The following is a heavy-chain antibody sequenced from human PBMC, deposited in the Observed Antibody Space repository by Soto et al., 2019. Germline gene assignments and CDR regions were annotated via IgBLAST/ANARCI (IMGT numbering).Heavy chain of an antibody. D-gene: IGHD2-8*01. V-gene: IGHV1-8*01. Sequence: ASVKVSCKASGYTFTSYDINWVRQATGQGLEWMGWMNPNSGNTGYAQKFQGRVTMTRNTSISTAYMELGSLRSEDTAVYYCARAPVEYCTNGVCYSEYYYYYMDVWGKGTTVTVSS. CDR3: ARAPVEYCTNGVCYSEYYYYYMDV. J-gene: IGHJ6*03. CDR1: GYTFTSYD. CDR2: MNPNSGNT.